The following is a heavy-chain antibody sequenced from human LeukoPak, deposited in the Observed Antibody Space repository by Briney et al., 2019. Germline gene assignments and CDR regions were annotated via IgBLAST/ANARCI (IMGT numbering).Heavy chain of an antibody. V-gene: IGHV1-69*13. Sequence: SVKVSCKASGGTFSSYAISWVRQAPGQGLEWMGGIIPIFGTANYAQKFQGRVTITADESTSTAYMELSSLRSEDTAVYYCARDIFEIEMATIRQGNYYYGMDVWGQGTTVTVSS. CDR2: IIPIFGTA. CDR1: GGTFSSYA. CDR3: ARDIFEIEMATIRQGNYYYGMDV. D-gene: IGHD5-24*01. J-gene: IGHJ6*02.